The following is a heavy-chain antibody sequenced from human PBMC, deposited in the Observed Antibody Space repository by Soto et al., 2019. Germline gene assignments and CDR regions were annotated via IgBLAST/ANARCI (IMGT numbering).Heavy chain of an antibody. CDR3: ARHATVVVVAEFDY. J-gene: IGHJ4*02. CDR2: IYYSGST. D-gene: IGHD2-15*01. V-gene: IGHV4-59*08. Sequence: SETLSLTCTVSGGSISSYYWSWIRQPPGKGLEWIGYIYYSGSTNYNPSLKSRVTISVDTSKNQFSLKLSSVTAADTAVYYCARHATVVVVAEFDYWGQGTLVTVSS. CDR1: GGSISSYY.